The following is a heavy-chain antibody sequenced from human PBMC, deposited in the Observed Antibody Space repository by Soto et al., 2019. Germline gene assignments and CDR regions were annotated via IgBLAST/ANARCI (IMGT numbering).Heavy chain of an antibody. CDR1: GYTFTSYD. CDR2: MNPNSGNT. D-gene: IGHD6-19*01. Sequence: QVQLVQSGAEVKKPGASVKVSCKASGYTFTSYDINWVRQATGQGLEWMGWMNPNSGNTGYAQKFQGRVTMTRNTYISTAYMGLSSLRSEDTAVYYCARESKQWLASHDAFDIWGQGTMVTVSS. CDR3: ARESKQWLASHDAFDI. V-gene: IGHV1-8*01. J-gene: IGHJ3*02.